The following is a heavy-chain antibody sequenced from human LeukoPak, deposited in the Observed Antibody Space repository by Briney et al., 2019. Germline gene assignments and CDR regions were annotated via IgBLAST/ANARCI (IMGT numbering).Heavy chain of an antibody. CDR2: ISGSGGST. Sequence: AGGSLRLSCAASGFTFSSYAMSWVRQAPGKGLEWVSAISGSGGSTYYADSVKGRFTISRDNSKNTLYLQMNSLRAEDTAVYYCAKGLGLAVAGIDYRGQGTLVTVSS. CDR3: AKGLGLAVAGIDY. D-gene: IGHD6-19*01. CDR1: GFTFSSYA. V-gene: IGHV3-23*01. J-gene: IGHJ4*02.